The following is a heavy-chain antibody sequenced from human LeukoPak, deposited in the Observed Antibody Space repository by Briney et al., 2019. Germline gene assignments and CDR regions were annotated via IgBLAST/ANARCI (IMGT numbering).Heavy chain of an antibody. J-gene: IGHJ4*02. Sequence: GGSLRLSCTASGFPLSRHDMNWVRQPPGKGLEWVSGIRYSGDSTFYADSVRGRFTISRDNSKNTLYLQMNSLRAEDTAVYYCARDSQFIGPLYWGQGTLVTVSS. CDR1: GFPLSRHD. V-gene: IGHV3-23*01. CDR3: ARDSQFIGPLY. D-gene: IGHD5-24*01. CDR2: IRYSGDST.